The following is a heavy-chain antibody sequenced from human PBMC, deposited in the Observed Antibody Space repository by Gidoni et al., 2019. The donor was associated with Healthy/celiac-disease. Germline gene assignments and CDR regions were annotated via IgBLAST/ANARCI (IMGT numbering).Heavy chain of an antibody. Sequence: QVQLVESGGGVVQPGRSLRLSCAASGFTFSSYGMHWVRQAPGKGLEWVAVISYDGSNKYYADSVKGRFTISRDNSKNTLYLQMNSLRAEDTAVYYCAGCYPPYYYYMDVWGKGTTVTVSS. CDR2: ISYDGSNK. CDR1: GFTFSSYG. D-gene: IGHD2-15*01. V-gene: IGHV3-30*03. CDR3: AGCYPPYYYYMDV. J-gene: IGHJ6*03.